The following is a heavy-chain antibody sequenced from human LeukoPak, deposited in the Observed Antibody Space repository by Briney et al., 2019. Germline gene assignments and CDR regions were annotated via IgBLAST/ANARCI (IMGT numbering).Heavy chain of an antibody. Sequence: GESLQISCKGSGYSFTSYWIGWVRQMPGKGLEWMGIIYPGDSDTRYSPSFQGQVTISADKSISTAYLQWSSLKASDTAMYYCARLEAYYDILTGYPYYFDYWGQGTLVTVSS. CDR3: ARLEAYYDILTGYPYYFDY. V-gene: IGHV5-51*01. CDR2: IYPGDSDT. D-gene: IGHD3-9*01. CDR1: GYSFTSYW. J-gene: IGHJ4*02.